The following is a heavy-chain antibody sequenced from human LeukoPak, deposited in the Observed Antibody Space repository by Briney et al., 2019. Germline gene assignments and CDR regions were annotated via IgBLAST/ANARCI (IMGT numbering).Heavy chain of an antibody. CDR1: GITFSNSA. Sequence: GGSLRLSCVPSGITFSNSALGWVRRAPGKGLEWVSTITKSGDQTHYADSVRGLFTISRDIFKNTLYLQMNSLRAEDTAVYHCVKSAGKDGYRDVFDIWGQGTVVTVSS. CDR2: ITKSGDQT. D-gene: IGHD5-24*01. CDR3: VKSAGKDGYRDVFDI. J-gene: IGHJ3*02. V-gene: IGHV3-23*01.